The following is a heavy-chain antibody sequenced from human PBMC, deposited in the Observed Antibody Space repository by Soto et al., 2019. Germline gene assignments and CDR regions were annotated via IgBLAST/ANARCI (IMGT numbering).Heavy chain of an antibody. J-gene: IGHJ4*02. CDR2: ISYDGSNK. Sequence: QVQLVEAGGGVVQPGRSLRLSCAASGFTFSSYGMHWVRQAPGKGLEWVAVISYDGSNKYYADSVKGRFTISRDNSKNTLYLQMNSLRAEDTAVYYCARSLGGIHGTPSRYWGQGTLVTVSS. CDR1: GFTFSSYG. V-gene: IGHV3-30*03. D-gene: IGHD1-7*01. CDR3: ARSLGGIHGTPSRY.